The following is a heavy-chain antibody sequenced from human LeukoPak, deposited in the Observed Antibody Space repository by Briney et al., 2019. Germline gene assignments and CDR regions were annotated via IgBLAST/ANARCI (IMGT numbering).Heavy chain of an antibody. D-gene: IGHD3-22*01. CDR1: GFTFSSYA. Sequence: GGSLRLSCAASGFTFSSYAMSWVRQAPGKGLEWVSAISGSGGSTYYADSVKGRFTISRDNSKNTLYLQMNSLRAEDTAVYYCARIQITMIVVGLDYWGQGTLVTVSS. J-gene: IGHJ4*02. V-gene: IGHV3-23*01. CDR2: ISGSGGST. CDR3: ARIQITMIVVGLDY.